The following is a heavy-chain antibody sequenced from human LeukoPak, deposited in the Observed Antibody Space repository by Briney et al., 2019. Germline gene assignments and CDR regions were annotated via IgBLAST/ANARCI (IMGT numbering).Heavy chain of an antibody. J-gene: IGHJ4*02. CDR1: GGSISSSSYY. Sequence: SETLSLTCTVSGGSISSSSYYWGWIRQPPGKGLEWIGEINHSGSTNYNPSLKSRVTISVDTSKNQFSLKLSSVTAADTAVYYCARIDILTGYRIDYWGQGTLVTVSS. CDR3: ARIDILTGYRIDY. V-gene: IGHV4-39*07. D-gene: IGHD3-9*01. CDR2: INHSGST.